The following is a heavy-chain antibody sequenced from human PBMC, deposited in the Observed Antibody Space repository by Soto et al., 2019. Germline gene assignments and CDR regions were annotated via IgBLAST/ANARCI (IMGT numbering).Heavy chain of an antibody. J-gene: IGHJ3*02. CDR2: ISSSSSTI. CDR1: GFTFSSYS. CDR3: ARGIVVVPAAKNRLGAFDI. D-gene: IGHD2-2*01. V-gene: IGHV3-48*02. Sequence: GGSLRLSCAASGFTFSSYSMNWVRQAPGKGLEWVSYISSSSSTIYYADSVKGRFTISRDNAKNSLYLQMNSLRDEDTAVYYCARGIVVVPAAKNRLGAFDIWGQGTMVTVSS.